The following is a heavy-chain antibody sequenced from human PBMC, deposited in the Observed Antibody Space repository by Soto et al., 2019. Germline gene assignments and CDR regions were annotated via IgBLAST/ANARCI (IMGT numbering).Heavy chain of an antibody. CDR3: ASSIAVVYWSDP. CDR1: GGTFSSYA. CDR2: IIPIFGTA. J-gene: IGHJ5*02. V-gene: IGHV1-69*13. D-gene: IGHD6-19*01. Sequence: SVKVSCKASGGTFSSYAISWVRQAPGQGLEWMGGIIPIFGTANYAQKFQGRVTITADESTSTAYMELSSLRSEDTAVYYCASSIAVVYWSDPWGQGTLVTVSS.